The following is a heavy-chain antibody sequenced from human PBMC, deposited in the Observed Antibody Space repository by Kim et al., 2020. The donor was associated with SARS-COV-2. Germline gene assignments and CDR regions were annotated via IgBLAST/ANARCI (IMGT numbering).Heavy chain of an antibody. CDR3: ARVSRYPVAGFDYYYGMDV. V-gene: IGHV7-4-1*02. D-gene: IGHD6-19*01. CDR2: INTNTGNP. J-gene: IGHJ6*02. Sequence: ASVKVSCKASGYTFTSYAMNWVRQAPGQGLEWMGWINTNTGNPTYAQGFTGRFVFSLDTSVSTAYLQISSLKAEDTAVYYCARVSRYPVAGFDYYYGMDVWGQGTTVTVSS. CDR1: GYTFTSYA.